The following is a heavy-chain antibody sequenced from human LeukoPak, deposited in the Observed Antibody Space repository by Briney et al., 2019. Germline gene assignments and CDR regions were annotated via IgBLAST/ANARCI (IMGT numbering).Heavy chain of an antibody. CDR1: GGSISSSSYY. D-gene: IGHD2-2*01. CDR3: ARHEYQLLGGLDL. Sequence: SETLSLTCTVSGGSISSSSYYWGWIRQPPGKGLEWIGSIYYSGSTYYNPSLKSRVTISVDTSKNQFSLKLSSVTAADTAVYYCARHEYQLLGGLDLWGQGTLVTVSS. CDR2: IYYSGST. J-gene: IGHJ5*02. V-gene: IGHV4-39*01.